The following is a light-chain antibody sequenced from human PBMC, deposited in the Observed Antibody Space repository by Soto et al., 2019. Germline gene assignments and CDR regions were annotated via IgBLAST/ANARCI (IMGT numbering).Light chain of an antibody. CDR3: QQRSDWPPWT. V-gene: IGKV3-11*01. Sequence: EIVLKQSPATLSLSPGEGATLSCRASQSISSYLAWYQQKPGQAPRLLIYDASSRATGIPARFSGSGSGTDFPLTISSLEPEDFAVYYCQQRSDWPPWTFGQGTKVEIK. CDR1: QSISSY. J-gene: IGKJ1*01. CDR2: DAS.